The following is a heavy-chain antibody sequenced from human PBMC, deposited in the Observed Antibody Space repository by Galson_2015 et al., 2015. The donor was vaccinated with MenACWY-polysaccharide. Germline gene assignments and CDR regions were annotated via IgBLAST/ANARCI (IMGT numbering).Heavy chain of an antibody. CDR2: FPGDSDT. D-gene: IGHD6-13*01. CDR3: ARPSYSSSWNPFDY. J-gene: IGHJ4*02. V-gene: IGHV5-51*01. Sequence: FPGDSDTRYSPSFQGQVTISADKSISTAYLQWSSLKASDTAMYYCARPSYSSSWNPFDYWGQGTLVTVSS.